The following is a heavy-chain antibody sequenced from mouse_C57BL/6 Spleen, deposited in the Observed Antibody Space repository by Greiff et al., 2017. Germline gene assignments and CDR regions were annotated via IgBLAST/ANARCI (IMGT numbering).Heavy chain of an antibody. J-gene: IGHJ2*01. Sequence: VQLQQSGPELVKPGASVKISCKASGYSFTGYYMNWVKQSPEKSLEWIGEINPSTGGTTYNQKFKAKATLTVDKSSSTAYMQLKSLTSDYSAVYYCARTSEYWGQGTTLTVSS. CDR3: ARTSEY. CDR2: INPSTGGT. CDR1: GYSFTGYY. V-gene: IGHV1-42*01.